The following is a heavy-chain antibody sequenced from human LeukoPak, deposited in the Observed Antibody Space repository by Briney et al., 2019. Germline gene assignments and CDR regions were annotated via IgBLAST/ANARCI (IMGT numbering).Heavy chain of an antibody. CDR2: INSDGSST. J-gene: IGHJ5*02. CDR3: AKDYVDIVPTIEAWDNWFHP. D-gene: IGHD5-12*01. V-gene: IGHV3-74*01. Sequence: GGSLSLSCAASGFTFSSYWMHWVRQAPGKGVVWVSRINSDGSSTNYADSVKGRFTISRDNAKNTLYLQMNSLRAEDTPVYYCAKDYVDIVPTIEAWDNWFHPWGQGTLVTVSS. CDR1: GFTFSSYW.